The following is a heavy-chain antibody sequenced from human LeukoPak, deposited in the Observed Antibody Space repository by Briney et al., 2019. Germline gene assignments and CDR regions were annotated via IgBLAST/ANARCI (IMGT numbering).Heavy chain of an antibody. CDR1: GGSISSYY. D-gene: IGHD1-26*01. J-gene: IGHJ4*02. Sequence: SETLSLTCTVSGGSISSYYWRWIRQPAGKVLEWIGRIYTSGSTNYNPSLKRRVTMAVDTSKTQFSLKLGTVTVADTAEYYGARAFNSGRYQAPFECWGQGTLVTVSS. CDR3: ARAFNSGRYQAPFEC. CDR2: IYTSGST. V-gene: IGHV4-4*07.